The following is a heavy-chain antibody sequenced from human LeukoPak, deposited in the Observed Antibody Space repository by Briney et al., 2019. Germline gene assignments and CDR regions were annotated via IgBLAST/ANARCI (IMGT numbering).Heavy chain of an antibody. J-gene: IGHJ4*02. CDR1: GFTFSDYY. Sequence: GGFLRLSCAASGFTFSDYYMSWIRQAPGKGLEWVSYISSSGSTIYYADSVKGRFTISRDNAKNSLYLQMNSLRAEDTALYYCAKAPAVVAAIRGSYYFDYWGQGTLVTVSS. D-gene: IGHD2-15*01. V-gene: IGHV3-11*01. CDR3: AKAPAVVAAIRGSYYFDY. CDR2: ISSSGSTI.